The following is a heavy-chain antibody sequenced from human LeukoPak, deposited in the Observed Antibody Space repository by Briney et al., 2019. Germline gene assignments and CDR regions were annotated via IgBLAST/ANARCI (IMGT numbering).Heavy chain of an antibody. CDR1: GGSIISGRYY. Sequence: SETLSLTCNVSGGSIISGRYYWAWIRQPPGKGLEWIGSVYYGGSAYYNPSLKSRVTISVDTSKNHFSLKLNSVTAADTSVYYCVRSNSGSSRFWYFGLWGRGVVVPVSS. CDR2: VYYGGSA. V-gene: IGHV4-39*02. D-gene: IGHD1-26*01. CDR3: VRSNSGSSRFWYFGL. J-gene: IGHJ2*01.